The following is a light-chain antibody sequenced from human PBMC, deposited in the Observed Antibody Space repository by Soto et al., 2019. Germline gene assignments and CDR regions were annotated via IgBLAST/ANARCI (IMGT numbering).Light chain of an antibody. CDR3: QQHGSSPPWT. V-gene: IGKV3-20*01. CDR2: GAS. Sequence: ETVLTQSPGTLSLSPGERATLSCRASQSISSVFLAWYQQKPGQAPRLLIYGASNRATGIPDRFSGSGSGTDFTLTISRVEPEDFAVYYCQQHGSSPPWTFGQGTKVKSN. J-gene: IGKJ1*01. CDR1: QSISSVF.